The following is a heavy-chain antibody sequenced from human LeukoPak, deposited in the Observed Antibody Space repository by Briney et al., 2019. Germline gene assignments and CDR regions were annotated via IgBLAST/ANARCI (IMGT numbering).Heavy chain of an antibody. J-gene: IGHJ4*02. CDR1: GGSISSSNW. CDR2: IYHSGST. V-gene: IGHV4-4*02. CDR3: ARATGLGELSPDY. Sequence: SGTLSLTCAVSGGSISSSNWWSWVRQPPGKGLEWIGEIYHSGSTNYNPSFKSRVTISVDKSKNQFSLELSSVTAADTAVYYCARATGLGELSPDYWGQGTLVTVSS. D-gene: IGHD3-16*02.